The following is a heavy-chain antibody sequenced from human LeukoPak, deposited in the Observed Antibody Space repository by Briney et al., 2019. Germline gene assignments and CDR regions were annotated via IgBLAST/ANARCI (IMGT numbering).Heavy chain of an antibody. CDR1: GGSISSGGYY. D-gene: IGHD2-21*02. Sequence: PSQTLTLTCTVSGGSISSGGYYWSWIRQHPGKGLEWIGYIYYSGSTYYNPSLKSRVTIPVDTSKNQFSLKLSSVTAADTAVYYCARGQYCGGDCYSTNWFDPWGQGTLVTVSS. V-gene: IGHV4-31*03. CDR2: IYYSGST. J-gene: IGHJ5*02. CDR3: ARGQYCGGDCYSTNWFDP.